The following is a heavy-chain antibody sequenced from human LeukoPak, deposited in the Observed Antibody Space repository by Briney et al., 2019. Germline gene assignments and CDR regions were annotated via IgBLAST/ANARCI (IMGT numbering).Heavy chain of an antibody. CDR2: VYYTGST. CDR1: GGSVSNYY. V-gene: IGHV4-59*08. CDR3: ARHFAYSSSSYFDY. Sequence: SETLSPTCSVSGGSVSNYYWSWIRQPPGKGLEWIGYVYYTGSTNYNPSLKSRVTMFEDKSKNQFSLRLYSVAVADTAVYYCARHFAYSSSSYFDYWGQGSLVTVSS. J-gene: IGHJ4*02. D-gene: IGHD6-6*01.